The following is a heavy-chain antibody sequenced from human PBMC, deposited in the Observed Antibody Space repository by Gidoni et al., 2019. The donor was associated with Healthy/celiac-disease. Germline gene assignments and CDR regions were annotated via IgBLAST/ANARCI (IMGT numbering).Heavy chain of an antibody. D-gene: IGHD3-22*01. CDR3: ARDLLIRYYDSSGLFDY. J-gene: IGHJ4*02. Sequence: EVQLVESGGGLVQPGGSLRLSCATSGFTFSSYWMSWVRQAPGKGLEWLANIKQDGSEKYYVDSVKGRFTISRDNAKNSLYLQMNSLRAEDTAVYYCARDLLIRYYDSSGLFDYWGQGTLVTVSS. CDR2: IKQDGSEK. CDR1: GFTFSSYW. V-gene: IGHV3-7*01.